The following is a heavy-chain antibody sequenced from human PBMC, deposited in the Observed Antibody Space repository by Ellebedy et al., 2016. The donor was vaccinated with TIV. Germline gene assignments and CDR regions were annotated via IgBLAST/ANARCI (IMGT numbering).Heavy chain of an antibody. J-gene: IGHJ4*02. CDR2: IKKDGSEI. CDR1: GFTFSSYS. CDR3: ARVRGGYYFDY. V-gene: IGHV3-7*01. D-gene: IGHD2-15*01. Sequence: GGSLRLSXAASGFTFSSYSMNWVRQAPGKGLEWVANIKKDGSEIYYVDSVKGRFTISRDSAKNSLYLLMNSLRAEDTAVYYCARVRGGYYFDYWGQGTLVTVSS.